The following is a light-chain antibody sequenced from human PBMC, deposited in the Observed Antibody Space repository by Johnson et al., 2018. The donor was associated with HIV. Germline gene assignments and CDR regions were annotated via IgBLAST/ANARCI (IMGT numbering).Light chain of an antibody. Sequence: QSVLTQPPSVSAAPGQKVTISCSGSSSNIGNNFVSWYQHFPGRAPKLLIYENNKRPSGIPDRFSGSKSGTSATLGITGLQTGDEADYYCAIWDSSLSAYVFGTGTKVTVL. J-gene: IGLJ1*01. CDR2: ENN. CDR1: SSNIGNNF. V-gene: IGLV1-51*02. CDR3: AIWDSSLSAYV.